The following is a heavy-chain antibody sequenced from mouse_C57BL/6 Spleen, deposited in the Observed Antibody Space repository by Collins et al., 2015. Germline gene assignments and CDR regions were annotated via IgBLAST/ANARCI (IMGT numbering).Heavy chain of an antibody. CDR2: INPNNGGT. CDR1: GYTFTDYN. V-gene: IGHV1-22*01. D-gene: IGHD4-1*01. CDR3: AGKNWDWYFDV. J-gene: IGHJ1*03. Sequence: VQLQQPGAELVKPGASVKLSCKASGYTFTDYNMHWVKQSHGKSLEWIGYINPNNGGTSYNQKFKGKATLTVNKSSSTAYMELRSLTSEDSAVYYCAGKNWDWYFDVWGTGTTVTVSS.